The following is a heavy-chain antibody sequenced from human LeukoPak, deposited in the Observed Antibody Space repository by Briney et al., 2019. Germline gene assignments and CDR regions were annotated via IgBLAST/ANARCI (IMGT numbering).Heavy chain of an antibody. CDR1: GLTLTTYS. CDR2: VAGNSGST. V-gene: IGHV3-23*01. J-gene: IGHJ4*02. D-gene: IGHD1-14*01. Sequence: PGGSLRLSCAASGLTLTTYSMSWVRQAPGKGLEWIAAVAGNSGSTHYADSVKGRFPISRDNSKNTVSLQMKDLRAGDTAVYYCATPIRSGLDYWGQGTLVTVSS. CDR3: ATPIRSGLDY.